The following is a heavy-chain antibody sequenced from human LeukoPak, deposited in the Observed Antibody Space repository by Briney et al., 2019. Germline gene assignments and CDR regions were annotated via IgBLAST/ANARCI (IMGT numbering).Heavy chain of an antibody. J-gene: IGHJ4*02. D-gene: IGHD2-2*01. CDR1: GYTFTGYY. V-gene: IGHV1-2*02. Sequence: ASVKVSCKASGYTFTGYYMHWVRQAPGQGLEWMGWINPNSGGTNYAQKFQGRVTMTRDTSISTAYMELSRLRSDDTAVYYCARVMCSTGCYLWDFDYWGQGTLVTVYS. CDR2: INPNSGGT. CDR3: ARVMCSTGCYLWDFDY.